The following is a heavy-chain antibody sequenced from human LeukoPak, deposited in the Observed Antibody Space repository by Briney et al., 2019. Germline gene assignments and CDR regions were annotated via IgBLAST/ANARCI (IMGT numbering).Heavy chain of an antibody. CDR1: GGSFSGYY. V-gene: IGHV4-34*01. CDR3: ARLFWGCSSTSCGDY. Sequence: PSETLSLTCAVYGGSFSGYYWSWIRQPPGKGLEWIGEINHSGSTNYNPSLKSRVTISVDTSKNQFSLKLSSVTAADTAAYYCARLFWGCSSTSCGDYWGQGTLVTVSS. D-gene: IGHD2-2*01. J-gene: IGHJ4*02. CDR2: INHSGST.